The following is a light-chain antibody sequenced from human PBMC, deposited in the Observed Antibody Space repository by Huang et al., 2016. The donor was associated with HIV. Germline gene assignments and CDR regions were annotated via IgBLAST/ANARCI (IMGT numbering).Light chain of an antibody. Sequence: DIVMTQSPDSLAVSLGERATINCKSSQSILYSSTDKSYLAWYHQKPGQPPKLVIYWAYTREAGVPDRFSGSGSGTDFTLTSSSLQAEDVAVYYCQQYYSSPFTFGPGTKVDIK. CDR1: QSILYSSTDKSY. V-gene: IGKV4-1*01. J-gene: IGKJ3*01. CDR2: WAY. CDR3: QQYYSSPFT.